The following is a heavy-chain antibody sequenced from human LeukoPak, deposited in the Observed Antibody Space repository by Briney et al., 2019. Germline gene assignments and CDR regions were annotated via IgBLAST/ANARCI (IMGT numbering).Heavy chain of an antibody. J-gene: IGHJ4*02. D-gene: IGHD6-13*01. V-gene: IGHV3-20*04. CDR3: ARDLSSSWYSLAY. CDR2: VNWDGGAT. CDR1: GLTIGGYG. Sequence: TGGSLRLSCVASGLTIGGYGMSWVRQAPGKGLEWVSGVNWDGGATEYADSVKGRFTISRDNAENALYMQMDSLRVADTALYYCARDLSSSWYSLAYWGRGTLVTVAS.